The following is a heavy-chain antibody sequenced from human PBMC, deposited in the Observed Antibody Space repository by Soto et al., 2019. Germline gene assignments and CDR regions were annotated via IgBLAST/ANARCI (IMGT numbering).Heavy chain of an antibody. CDR1: GYTFTSYD. D-gene: IGHD5-12*01. Sequence: ASVKVSCKASGYTFTSYDINWVRQATGQGLEWMGWMNPNSGNTGYAQKFQGRVTMTRNTSISTAYMELSSLRSGDTAVYYCVRREYSGYDPYFDYWGQGTLVTVSA. CDR2: MNPNSGNT. V-gene: IGHV1-8*01. CDR3: VRREYSGYDPYFDY. J-gene: IGHJ4*02.